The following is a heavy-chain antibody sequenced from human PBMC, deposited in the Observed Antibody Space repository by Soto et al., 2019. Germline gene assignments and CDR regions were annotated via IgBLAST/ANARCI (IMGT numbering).Heavy chain of an antibody. D-gene: IGHD6-19*01. Sequence: QVHLQESGPGLVKPSGTLSLICSVSGGSISSSDWWTWVRQSPGKGLEWIGEISHGGSTNYNPSLSSRVSRSVDECSNYCALSLGAVTAADTVVYYCASWGIAVAGTRSDYWGQGTLVTVSS. J-gene: IGHJ4*02. V-gene: IGHV4-4*02. CDR3: ASWGIAVAGTRSDY. CDR2: ISHGGST. CDR1: GGSISSSDW.